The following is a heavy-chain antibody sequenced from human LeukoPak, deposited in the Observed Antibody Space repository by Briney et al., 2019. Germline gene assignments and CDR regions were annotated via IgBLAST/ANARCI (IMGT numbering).Heavy chain of an antibody. V-gene: IGHV3-30*02. D-gene: IGHD4-11*01. CDR2: IRYDGSNK. Sequence: GGSLRLSCAASGFTFSSYGTHWVRQAPGKGLEWVAFIRYDGSNKYYADSVKGRFTISRDNSKNTLYLQMNSLRAEDTAVYYCAKDLNFYSNYVSWFDPWGQGTLVTVSS. CDR3: AKDLNFYSNYVSWFDP. J-gene: IGHJ5*02. CDR1: GFTFSSYG.